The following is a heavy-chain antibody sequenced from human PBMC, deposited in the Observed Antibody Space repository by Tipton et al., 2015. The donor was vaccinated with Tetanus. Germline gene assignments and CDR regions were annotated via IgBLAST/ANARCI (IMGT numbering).Heavy chain of an antibody. CDR1: GYNFGKNW. Sequence: QLVQSGAEVKESGQSLKISCKASGYNFGKNWIGWVRQLPGKGLEWMAMIYPGDSDTRYGPSFQGQVTLSVDKSVNTAYLQWSSLAPSDTAMYFCARSAGSSSVKWFFDLWGRGTLLTVSP. J-gene: IGHJ2*01. CDR2: IYPGDSDT. CDR3: ARSAGSSSVKWFFDL. V-gene: IGHV5-51*01.